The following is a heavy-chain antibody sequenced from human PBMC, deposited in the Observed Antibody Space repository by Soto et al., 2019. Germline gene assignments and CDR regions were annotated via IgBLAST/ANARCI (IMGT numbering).Heavy chain of an antibody. J-gene: IGHJ6*03. V-gene: IGHV4-4*02. CDR2: IYHVGST. Sequence: QVQLQESGPGLVKPSGTLALTCAVSSDSISSTKWWSWVRQPPGKGLEWIGEIYHVGSTNYNPSLERRVTISVDKSTNHFSLRLTSVTAADTAVYYCGRRMARGASSNWYIDVWGKGTAVTVSS. D-gene: IGHD1-1*01. CDR1: SDSISSTKW. CDR3: GRRMARGASSNWYIDV.